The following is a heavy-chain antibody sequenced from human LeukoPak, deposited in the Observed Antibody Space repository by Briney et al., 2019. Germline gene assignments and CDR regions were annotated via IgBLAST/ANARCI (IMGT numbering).Heavy chain of an antibody. CDR3: ATIVSDSSGWYHFDH. D-gene: IGHD6-19*01. V-gene: IGHV3-66*01. Sequence: GGSLRLSCAASGFTVSSKYKAWVRQAPGKGLEWVSFINSGGTTNYADSVKGRFTISRDYSKNTLNLQMSSLRVEDTAVYYCATIVSDSSGWYHFDHWGQGALVTVSS. J-gene: IGHJ4*02. CDR1: GFTVSSKY. CDR2: INSGGTT.